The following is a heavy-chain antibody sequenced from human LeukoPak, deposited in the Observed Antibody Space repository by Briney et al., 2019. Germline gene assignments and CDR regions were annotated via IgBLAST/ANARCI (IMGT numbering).Heavy chain of an antibody. CDR3: ARGRRYYGSGSYYEDY. J-gene: IGHJ4*02. CDR2: MNPNSGNT. Sequence: ASVKVSCKASGYTFISYDIKWVRQASGQGLEWMGWMNPNSGNTAYAQRFQGRVTITRNTSISTVYMELSRLRSDDTAVYYCARGRRYYGSGSYYEDYWGQGTLVTVSS. V-gene: IGHV1-8*01. CDR1: GYTFISYD. D-gene: IGHD3-10*01.